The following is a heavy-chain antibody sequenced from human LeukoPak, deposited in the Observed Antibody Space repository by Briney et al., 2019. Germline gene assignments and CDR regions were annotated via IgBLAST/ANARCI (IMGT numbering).Heavy chain of an antibody. Sequence: GGSLRLSCAASGFSFSSYAMHWVRQAPGKGLEWVAFIRYDGSNKYYADSVKGRFTISRDISKNTLYLQMNSLRAEDTALYYCAKDWSSGGHSLDYWGQGTLVTVSS. CDR1: GFSFSSYA. CDR2: IRYDGSNK. V-gene: IGHV3-30*02. J-gene: IGHJ4*02. CDR3: AKDWSSGGHSLDY. D-gene: IGHD6-19*01.